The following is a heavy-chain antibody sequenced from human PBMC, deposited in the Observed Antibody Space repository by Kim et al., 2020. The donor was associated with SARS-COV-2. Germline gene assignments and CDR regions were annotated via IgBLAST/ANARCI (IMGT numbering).Heavy chain of an antibody. Sequence: SETLSLTCTVSGGSISSSSYYWGWIRQPPGKGLEWIGSIYYSGSTYYNPSLKSRVTISVDTSKNQFSLKLSSVTAADTAVYYCARRRGYGYGWWYFDLWGRGTLVTVSS. V-gene: IGHV4-39*01. CDR3: ARRRGYGYGWWYFDL. J-gene: IGHJ2*01. CDR1: GGSISSSSYY. CDR2: IYYSGST. D-gene: IGHD5-18*01.